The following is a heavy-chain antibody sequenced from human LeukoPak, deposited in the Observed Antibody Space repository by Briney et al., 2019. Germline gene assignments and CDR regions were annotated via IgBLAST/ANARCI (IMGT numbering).Heavy chain of an antibody. CDR3: AVAYYYDSSGYSKYYFDY. V-gene: IGHV4-34*01. Sequence: SETLSLTCAVYGGSFSGYYWSWIRQPPGKGLEWIGEINHSGSTNYNPSLKSRVTISVDTSKNQFSLKLSSVTAADTAVYYCAVAYYYDSSGYSKYYFDYWGQGTLVTVSS. J-gene: IGHJ4*02. CDR1: GGSFSGYY. D-gene: IGHD3-22*01. CDR2: INHSGST.